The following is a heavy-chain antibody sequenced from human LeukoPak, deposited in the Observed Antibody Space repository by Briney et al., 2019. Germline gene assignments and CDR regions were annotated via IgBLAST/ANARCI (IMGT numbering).Heavy chain of an antibody. CDR2: VYYSGTT. CDR3: ARGYHDFWSGYYYNSYFDY. J-gene: IGHJ4*02. V-gene: IGHV4-39*01. D-gene: IGHD3-3*01. CDR1: GDSISSSTYY. Sequence: SETLSLTCSVSGDSISSSTYYWAWIRQPPGKGLEWIGSVYYSGTTYHNPSLMSRVTTSVGTSKNQFSLRLSSVTAADTAVYYCARGYHDFWSGYYYNSYFDYWGQGALVTVSS.